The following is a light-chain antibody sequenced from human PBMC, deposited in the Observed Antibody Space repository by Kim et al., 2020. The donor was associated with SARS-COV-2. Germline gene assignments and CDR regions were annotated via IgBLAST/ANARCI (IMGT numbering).Light chain of an antibody. CDR2: EVS. CDR1: SSDVGGYNY. Sequence: PGQSVTSYCTGTSSDVGGYNYVSGYQRHPGKAPRLMIYEVSKRPSGVPDRFSGAKSVNTASLTISGLQAEDEAVYYCCSFAGSPYVFGTGTQLTVL. V-gene: IGLV2-11*03. CDR3: CSFAGSPYV. J-gene: IGLJ1*01.